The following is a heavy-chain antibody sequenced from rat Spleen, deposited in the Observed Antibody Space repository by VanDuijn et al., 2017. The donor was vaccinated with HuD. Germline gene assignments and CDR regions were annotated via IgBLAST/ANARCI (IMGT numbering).Heavy chain of an antibody. CDR3: ARQVTALDC. CDR1: GFTFSNYY. D-gene: IGHD1-10*01. CDR2: ISTGGVKT. J-gene: IGHJ2*01. Sequence: EVQLVESGGGLLQPGRSMNLSCAASGFTFSNYYMAWVRQAPTKGLEWVASISTGGVKTYYRDSVKGRFTISRDDAKSTLYLQVDSLRSEDTATYYCARQVTALDCWGQGVMVTVSS. V-gene: IGHV5-25*01.